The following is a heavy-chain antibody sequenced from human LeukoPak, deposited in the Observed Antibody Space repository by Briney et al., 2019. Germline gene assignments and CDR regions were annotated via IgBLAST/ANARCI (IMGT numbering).Heavy chain of an antibody. D-gene: IGHD5-12*01. J-gene: IGHJ3*02. V-gene: IGHV4-34*01. Sequence: SETLSLTCAVYGGSFGGYYWSWIRQPPGKGLEWIGEINHSGSTNYNPSLKSRVTTSVDTSKNQFSLKLSSVTAADTAVYYCAIEPYDDAFDIWGQGTMVTVSS. CDR2: INHSGST. CDR1: GGSFGGYY. CDR3: AIEPYDDAFDI.